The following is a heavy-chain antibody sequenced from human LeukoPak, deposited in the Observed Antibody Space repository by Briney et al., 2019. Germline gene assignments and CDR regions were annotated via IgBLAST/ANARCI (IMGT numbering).Heavy chain of an antibody. V-gene: IGHV3-23*01. Sequence: GGSLRLACAASGFTFSSYAMSWVRQAPGKGLEWVSAISGSGGSTYYADYVEGRFTISRNNSKNRLYLQMNRRRAEQLSVYYCTNPLRVYYYNSMDVWGKGTTVTVSS. CDR3: TNPLRVYYYNSMDV. J-gene: IGHJ6*03. CDR1: GFTFSSYA. CDR2: ISGSGGST.